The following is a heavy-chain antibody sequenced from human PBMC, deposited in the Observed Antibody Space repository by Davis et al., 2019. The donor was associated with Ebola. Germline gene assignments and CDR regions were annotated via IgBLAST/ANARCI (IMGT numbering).Heavy chain of an antibody. J-gene: IGHJ6*02. CDR3: ARSRFPYGMDV. CDR2: ISSNGDST. D-gene: IGHD3-3*01. Sequence: GGSLRLSCAASGFTFSSYAMYWVRQAPRKGLEYVSAISSNGDSTYYANSVKGRFTFSRDNFKNTLYLQMGSLRAEDMAVYYCARSRFPYGMDVWGQGTTVTVSS. CDR1: GFTFSSYA. V-gene: IGHV3-64*01.